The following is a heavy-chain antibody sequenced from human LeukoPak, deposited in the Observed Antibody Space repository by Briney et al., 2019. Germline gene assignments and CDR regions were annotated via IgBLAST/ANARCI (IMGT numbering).Heavy chain of an antibody. J-gene: IGHJ3*01. V-gene: IGHV3-21*01. D-gene: IGHD3-3*01. CDR1: GFTFSSYS. CDR3: ARGRGYDFWSGPPSL. Sequence: GGSLRLSCAASGFTFSSYSMNWVRQAPGKGLEWVSSISSSSSYIYYADSVKGRFTISRDNAKNSLYLQMNSLRAEDTAVYYCARGRGYDFWSGPPSLWGQGTMVTVSS. CDR2: ISSSSSYI.